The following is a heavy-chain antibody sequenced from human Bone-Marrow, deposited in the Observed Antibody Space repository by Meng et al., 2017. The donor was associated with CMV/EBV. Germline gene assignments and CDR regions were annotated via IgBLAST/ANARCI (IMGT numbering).Heavy chain of an antibody. CDR3: ARSRPGIAAAEPPSGY. J-gene: IGHJ4*02. CDR1: GYTFTSYD. V-gene: IGHV1-2*02. CDR2: INPNSGGT. D-gene: IGHD6-13*01. Sequence: ASVKVSCKASGYTFTSYDINWVRQAPGQGLEWMGWINPNSGGTNYAQKFQGRVTMTRDTSISTAYMELSSLRSEDTAVYYCARSRPGIAAAEPPSGYWGQGTLVTVSS.